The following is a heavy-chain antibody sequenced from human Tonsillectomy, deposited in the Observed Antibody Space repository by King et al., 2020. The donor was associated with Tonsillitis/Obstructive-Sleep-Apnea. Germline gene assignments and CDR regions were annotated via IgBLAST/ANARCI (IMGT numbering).Heavy chain of an antibody. V-gene: IGHV4-34*01. Sequence: VQLQQWGAGLLKPSETLSLTCAVYGGSFSGYYWSWIRQPPGKGLEWIGEINHSGSTNYNPSLKSRVTISVDTSKNQFSLKLSSVTAADTAVYYCARGRPPIAVAGTGYFDYWGQGTLVTVSS. CDR2: INHSGST. CDR1: GGSFSGYY. CDR3: ARGRPPIAVAGTGYFDY. D-gene: IGHD6-19*01. J-gene: IGHJ4*02.